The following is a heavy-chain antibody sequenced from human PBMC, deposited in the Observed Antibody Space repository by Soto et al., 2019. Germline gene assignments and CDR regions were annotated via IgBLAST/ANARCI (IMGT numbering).Heavy chain of an antibody. D-gene: IGHD5-18*01. CDR2: IYPGDSET. CDR1: GYSFSIFW. J-gene: IGHJ4*02. CDR3: ARPGAPTDTVVYDF. V-gene: IGHV5-51*01. Sequence: GESLKISCKGSGYSFSIFWIGWVCQKPGKGLEWMGVIYPGDSETTYSPSFEGQVIISVDRSRGTAFLEWSSLKASDTAMYYCARPGAPTDTVVYDFWGQGPQVTVSS.